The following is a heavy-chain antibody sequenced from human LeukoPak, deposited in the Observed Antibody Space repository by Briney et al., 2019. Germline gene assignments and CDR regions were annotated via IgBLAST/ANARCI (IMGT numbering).Heavy chain of an antibody. CDR3: AKTYVDTTFFDS. V-gene: IGHV3-23*01. D-gene: IGHD5-18*01. CDR1: GFSFSNYA. Sequence: GGSLRLSCVASGFSFSNYAINWVRQAPGKGLEWVSAISGRGGTIFYADSVKGRFAISRDNSKNTLYLQMTSLRAEDTAVYYCAKTYVDTTFFDSWGQGTRVTVSS. CDR2: ISGRGGTI. J-gene: IGHJ4*02.